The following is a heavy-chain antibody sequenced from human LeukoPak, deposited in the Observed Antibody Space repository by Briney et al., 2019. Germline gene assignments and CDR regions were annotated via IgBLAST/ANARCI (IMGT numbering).Heavy chain of an antibody. CDR2: ITTSDGNT. CDR1: GFTFSSYT. J-gene: IGHJ4*02. CDR3: TKVGATFGY. D-gene: IGHD1-26*01. V-gene: IGHV3-23*01. Sequence: PGGSLRLSCAASGFTFSSYTMSWVRQAPGKGLEWVSTITTSDGNTYYPDSVKGRFTVSRDNSKNTLFLQMNSLRAEDTAVYYCTKVGATFGYWGQGTLVTVSS.